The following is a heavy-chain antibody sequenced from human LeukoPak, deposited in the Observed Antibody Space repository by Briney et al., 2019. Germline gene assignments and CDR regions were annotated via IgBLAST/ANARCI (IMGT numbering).Heavy chain of an antibody. CDR1: GYSISSGYY. CDR3: ARPDTTHAFDI. D-gene: IGHD1-26*01. J-gene: IGHJ3*02. Sequence: PSETLSLTCAVSGYSISSGYYWGWIRQPPGKGLEWIGSIYHSGSTYYNPSLKSRVTISVDTSNNQFSLKLSSVTAADTAVYYCARPDTTHAFDIWGQGTMVTVSS. V-gene: IGHV4-38-2*01. CDR2: IYHSGST.